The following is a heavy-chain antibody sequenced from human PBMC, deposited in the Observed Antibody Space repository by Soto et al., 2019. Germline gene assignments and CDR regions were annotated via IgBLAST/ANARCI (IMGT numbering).Heavy chain of an antibody. V-gene: IGHV1-3*01. CDR2: INAGNGNT. J-gene: IGHJ4*02. CDR1: GYTFTRYN. Sequence: QVQLVQSGAEVKKPGASVKVSCKASGYTFTRYNMHWVRQAPGQRLEWMGWINAGNGNTKYSQKFQDRVTITRDTAANKAYMELSSLISEDTAVYYCARQKDYDDCLDYWGQGTLVTVSS. CDR3: ARQKDYDDCLDY. D-gene: IGHD3-22*01.